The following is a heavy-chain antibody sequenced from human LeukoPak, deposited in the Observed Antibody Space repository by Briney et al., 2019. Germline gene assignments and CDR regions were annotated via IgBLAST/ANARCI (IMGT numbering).Heavy chain of an antibody. CDR3: ASGRLFAAFDI. V-gene: IGHV4-34*01. D-gene: IGHD3-22*01. CDR2: INHSGST. CDR1: GGSFSGYY. Sequence: SETLSLTCAVYGGSFSGYYWSWIRQPPGKGLEWIGEINHSGSTNYNPSLKSRVTISVDTSKNQFSLKLSSVTAADTAVYYCASGRLFAAFDIWGQGTMVTVSS. J-gene: IGHJ3*02.